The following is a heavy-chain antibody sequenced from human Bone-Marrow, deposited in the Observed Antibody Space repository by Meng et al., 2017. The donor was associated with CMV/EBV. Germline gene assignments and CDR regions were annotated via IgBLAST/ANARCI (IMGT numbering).Heavy chain of an antibody. CDR3: ARDHTVGAIYFDP. Sequence: ETLSLTCTVSGGSISSYYWSWVRQAPGKGLEWVSSISSSSSYIYYADSVKGRFTISRDNAKNSLYLQMNSLRAEDTAVYYCARDHTVGAIYFDPWGQGTLVTVSS. V-gene: IGHV3-21*01. D-gene: IGHD1-26*01. J-gene: IGHJ5*02. CDR2: ISSSSSYI. CDR1: GGSISSYY.